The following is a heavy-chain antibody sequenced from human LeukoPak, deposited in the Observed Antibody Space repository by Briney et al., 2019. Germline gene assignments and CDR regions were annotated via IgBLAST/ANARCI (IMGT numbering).Heavy chain of an antibody. J-gene: IGHJ4*02. V-gene: IGHV1-46*01. CDR2: INPSGGST. Sequence: ASVKVSCKASGYTFTNYYIHWVRQAPGQGLEWMGIINPSGGSTSYAQKFQGRVAMTRDTSTSTVYMELSSLRSEDTAVYYCARSPYGDYDFFDYWGQGTLVTVSS. CDR3: ARSPYGDYDFFDY. CDR1: GYTFTNYY. D-gene: IGHD4-17*01.